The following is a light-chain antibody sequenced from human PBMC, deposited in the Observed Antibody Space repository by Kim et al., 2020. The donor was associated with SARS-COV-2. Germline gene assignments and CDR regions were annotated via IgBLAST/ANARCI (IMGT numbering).Light chain of an antibody. CDR1: KLGDKY. CDR3: QAWDSSTFYV. Sequence: SYELTQPPSVSVSPGQTASITCSGDKLGDKYACWYQQKPGQSPVLIIYQDNKRPSGIPERFSGSNSGNTATLTISGTQAMDEADYYCQAWDSSTFYVFGAGTMVTVL. CDR2: QDN. J-gene: IGLJ1*01. V-gene: IGLV3-1*01.